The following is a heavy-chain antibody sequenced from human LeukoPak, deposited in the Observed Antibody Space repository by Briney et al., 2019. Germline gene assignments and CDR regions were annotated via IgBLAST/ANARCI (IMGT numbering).Heavy chain of an antibody. V-gene: IGHV1-2*02. CDR2: INPNSGAT. CDR3: ARVDTVGTVNPFY. Sequence: ASVKVSCKASEYTFTGYYIHWVRQAPGEGLEWMGWINPNSGATNYAQSFQGRVTMTRGTSISTAYMELSRLRSDDTAVYYCARVDTVGTVNPFYWGQGTLVTVSS. CDR1: EYTFTGYY. J-gene: IGHJ4*02. D-gene: IGHD5-12*01.